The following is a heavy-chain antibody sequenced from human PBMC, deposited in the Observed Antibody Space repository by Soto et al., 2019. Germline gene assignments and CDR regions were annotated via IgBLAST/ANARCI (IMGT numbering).Heavy chain of an antibody. Sequence: SETLSLTCTVSGGSISSSSYYWGWIRQPPGKGLEWIGSIYYSGSTYYNPSLKSRVTISVDTSKNQFSLKLSSVTAADTAVYYCARLEKWLVXVDFWGQRTLVTVSS. CDR2: IYYSGST. CDR1: GGSISSSSYY. D-gene: IGHD6-19*01. J-gene: IGHJ4*02. CDR3: ARLEKWLVXVDF. V-gene: IGHV4-39*01.